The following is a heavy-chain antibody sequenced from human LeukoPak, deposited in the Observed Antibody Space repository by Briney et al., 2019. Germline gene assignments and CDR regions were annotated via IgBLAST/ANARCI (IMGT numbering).Heavy chain of an antibody. J-gene: IGHJ5*02. D-gene: IGHD3-16*02. CDR2: IYCSGST. Sequence: SETLSLTCTVSGGSISSYYWSWIRQPPGKGLEWIGYIYCSGSTNYNPSLKSRVTISVDTSKNQFSLKLNSVTAADTAVYYCAGGRSSNWFDPWGQGTLVTVSS. CDR3: AGGRSSNWFDP. CDR1: GGSISSYY. V-gene: IGHV4-59*01.